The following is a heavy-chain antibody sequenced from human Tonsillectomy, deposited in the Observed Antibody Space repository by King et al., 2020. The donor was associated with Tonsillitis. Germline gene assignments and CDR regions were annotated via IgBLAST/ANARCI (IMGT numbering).Heavy chain of an antibody. D-gene: IGHD4-23*01. J-gene: IGHJ4*02. CDR2: FSSSSSTI. CDR3: ARGTDDYGGDLDY. Sequence: VQLVESGGGLVQPGGSLRLSCAASGFTFSSYSMNWVRQAQGKGQEWVSYFSSSSSTIYYADSVKGRFTISRDNAKNSLYLQMNSLRAEDTAVYYCARGTDDYGGDLDYWGQGTLVTVSS. V-gene: IGHV3-48*01. CDR1: GFTFSSYS.